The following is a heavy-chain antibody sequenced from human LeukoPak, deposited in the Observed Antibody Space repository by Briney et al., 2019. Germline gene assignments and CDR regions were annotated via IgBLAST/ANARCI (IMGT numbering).Heavy chain of an antibody. V-gene: IGHV3-7*01. Sequence: GVSLRLSCAASGFTFSSHWMSWVRQAPGKGLEWVANIKQNGSEKYYVDSVKGRFTISRDNPKNSLYLQMNSLRVEDTAVYYCARGGRYSSGWYGGVFDYWGQGTLVTVSS. CDR3: ARGGRYSSGWYGGVFDY. CDR1: GFTFSSHW. J-gene: IGHJ4*02. CDR2: IKQNGSEK. D-gene: IGHD6-13*01.